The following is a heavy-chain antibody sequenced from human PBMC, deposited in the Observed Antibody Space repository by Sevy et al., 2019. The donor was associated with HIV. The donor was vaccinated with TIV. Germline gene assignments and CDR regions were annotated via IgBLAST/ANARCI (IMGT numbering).Heavy chain of an antibody. CDR3: ARGLAALPGYYYGMDV. V-gene: IGHV3-33*01. CDR1: GFTFSSYG. D-gene: IGHD6-6*01. J-gene: IGHJ6*02. CDR2: IWYDGSNK. Sequence: GGSLRLSCAASGFTFSSYGMHWVRQAPAKGLEWVAVIWYDGSNKYYADSVKGRVTISRDNSKNTLFLKMNSQIDEDTAVYYCARGLAALPGYYYGMDVWGQGTTVTVSS.